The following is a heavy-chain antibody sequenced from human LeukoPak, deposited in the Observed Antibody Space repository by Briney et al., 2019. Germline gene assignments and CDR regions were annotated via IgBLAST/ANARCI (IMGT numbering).Heavy chain of an antibody. Sequence: GGSLRLSCAASGFTFRTYAMSWVRQAPGKGLEWVSSISDSGGSTYYADSVKGRFTIFRDNSKNTLYLQMSSLGAEDTAVYYCARGRRSSCYSGVDSWGQGTLVTVSS. D-gene: IGHD2-2*02. CDR2: ISDSGGST. J-gene: IGHJ4*02. CDR3: ARGRRSSCYSGVDS. CDR1: GFTFRTYA. V-gene: IGHV3-23*01.